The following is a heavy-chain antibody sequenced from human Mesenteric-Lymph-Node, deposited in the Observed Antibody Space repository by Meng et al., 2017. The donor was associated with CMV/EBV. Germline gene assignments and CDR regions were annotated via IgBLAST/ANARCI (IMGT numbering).Heavy chain of an antibody. CDR2: ISGSGGNT. V-gene: IGHV3-23*01. CDR3: AKYYHPIFGVRQRTDYFDY. Sequence: GESLKISCAASGFTFSNYGMSWVRQAPGKGLEWVSSISGSGGNTYYADSVKGRFTISRDNSKNTLFLQMNGLRAEDTALYYCAKYYHPIFGVRQRTDYFDYWGQGTLVTVSS. D-gene: IGHD3-3*01. J-gene: IGHJ4*02. CDR1: GFTFSNYG.